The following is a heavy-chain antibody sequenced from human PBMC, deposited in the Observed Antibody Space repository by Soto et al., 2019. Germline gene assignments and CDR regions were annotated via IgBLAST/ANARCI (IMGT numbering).Heavy chain of an antibody. D-gene: IGHD3-3*01. CDR3: VRDPYRPLFGG. V-gene: IGHV3-23*03. Sequence: EVYLLESGGGLVQPGGSLRLSCAASGFTFSTYAMSWVRQAPGKGLEWVSLIYSGDTTYYKDSVKGRFTISRDNSKNTLYLQMNSLRPDDTAVYYCVRDPYRPLFGGWGQGTLVTVSS. CDR2: IYSGDTT. CDR1: GFTFSTYA. J-gene: IGHJ4*02.